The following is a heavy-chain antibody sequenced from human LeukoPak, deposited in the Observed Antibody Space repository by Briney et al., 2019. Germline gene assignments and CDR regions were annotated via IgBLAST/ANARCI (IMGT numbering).Heavy chain of an antibody. CDR2: FSGSGGST. CDR3: AKDSPYVAVPY. V-gene: IGHV3-23*01. Sequence: GTLSLTCAVSGGSISSSNWWSWVRQPPGKGLEWVSAFSGSGGSTYYADSVKGRFTISRDNSKNTLYLQMNSLRAEDTAVYYCAKDSPYVAVPYWGQGTLVTVYS. CDR1: GGSISSSN. J-gene: IGHJ4*02. D-gene: IGHD2-2*01.